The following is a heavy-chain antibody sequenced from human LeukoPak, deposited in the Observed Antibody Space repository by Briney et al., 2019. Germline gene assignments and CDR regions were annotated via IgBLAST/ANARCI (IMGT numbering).Heavy chain of an antibody. J-gene: IGHJ4*02. CDR3: SRGSYGYGYHNFDY. CDR1: GFTFSNSW. D-gene: IGHD5-18*01. Sequence: GGSLRLSCAVSGFTFSNSWMSWVRQAPGKGPEWVAHINQDGSGKYYVDSVKGRFTISRDNAKNSLYLQMDSLRAEDTAVYYCSRGSYGYGYHNFDYWGQGTLVTVSS. CDR2: INQDGSGK. V-gene: IGHV3-7*01.